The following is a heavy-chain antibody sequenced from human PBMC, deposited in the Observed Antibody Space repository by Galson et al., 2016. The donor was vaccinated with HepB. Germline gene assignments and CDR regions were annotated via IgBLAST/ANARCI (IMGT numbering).Heavy chain of an antibody. CDR2: IRGSGGGI. D-gene: IGHD5-24*01. J-gene: IGHJ4*02. Sequence: SLRLSCAASGFIFSTYAMNWVRQAPGKGLEWVSSIRGSGGGIDYADSVKGRVTISRDNSKNTLYLQMHSLRGEDTAVYYCAKGRWDFDSWGQGTLVTVSS. CDR3: AKGRWDFDS. V-gene: IGHV3-23*01. CDR1: GFIFSTYA.